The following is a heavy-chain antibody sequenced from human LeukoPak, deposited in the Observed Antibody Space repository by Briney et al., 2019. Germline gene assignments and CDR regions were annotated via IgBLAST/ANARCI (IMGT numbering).Heavy chain of an antibody. V-gene: IGHV3-30-3*01. J-gene: IGHJ4*02. Sequence: QPGRSLRLSCAASGFTFSSYAMHWVRQAPGKGLEWVAVISYDGSNKYYADSVKGRFTISRDNSKNTLYLQMNSLRAEDTALYFCAKGSSSWDYWGQGTQV. D-gene: IGHD6-13*01. CDR2: ISYDGSNK. CDR3: AKGSSSWDY. CDR1: GFTFSSYA.